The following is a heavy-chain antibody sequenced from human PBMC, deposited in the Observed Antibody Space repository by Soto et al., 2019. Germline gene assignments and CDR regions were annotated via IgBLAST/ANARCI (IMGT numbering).Heavy chain of an antibody. V-gene: IGHV3-7*01. D-gene: IGHD3-10*01. CDR1: GFTFSSYW. CDR3: AREDLWFGELLPSDY. J-gene: IGHJ4*02. Sequence: GGSLRLSCAASGFTFSSYWMSWVRQAPGKGLEWVANIKQDGSEKYYVDSVKGRFTISRDNAKNSLYLQMNSLRAEDTAVYYCAREDLWFGELLPSDYWGQGTLVTVSS. CDR2: IKQDGSEK.